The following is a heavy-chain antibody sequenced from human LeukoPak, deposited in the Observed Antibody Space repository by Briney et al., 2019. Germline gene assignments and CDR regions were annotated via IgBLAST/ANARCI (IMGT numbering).Heavy chain of an antibody. J-gene: IGHJ4*02. D-gene: IGHD4-23*01. V-gene: IGHV1-18*01. CDR1: GYTFTSYG. Sequence: ASVKVSCKASGYTFTSYGISWVRQAPGQGLEWMGRISAYNGNTNYAQKLQGRVTMTTDTSTSTAYMELRSLRSDDTAVYYCARKWDAVVTPGFDYWGQGTLVTVSS. CDR3: ARKWDAVVTPGFDY. CDR2: ISAYNGNT.